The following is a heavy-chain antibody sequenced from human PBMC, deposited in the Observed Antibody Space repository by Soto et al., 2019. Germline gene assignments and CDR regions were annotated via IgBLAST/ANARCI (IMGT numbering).Heavy chain of an antibody. CDR3: ARSRGGYFDY. Sequence: TLSLTCTVSGVSISSYYWSWIRQPPGKGLEWIGYIYYSGSTNYNPSLKSRVTISVDTSKNQFSLKLSSVTAADTAVYYCARSRGGYFDYWGQGTLVTVSS. J-gene: IGHJ4*02. CDR1: GVSISSYY. CDR2: IYYSGST. V-gene: IGHV4-59*01. D-gene: IGHD3-22*01.